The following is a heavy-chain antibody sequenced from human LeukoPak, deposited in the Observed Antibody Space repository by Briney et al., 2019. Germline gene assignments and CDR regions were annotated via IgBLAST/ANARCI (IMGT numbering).Heavy chain of an antibody. J-gene: IGHJ6*02. CDR3: ARRRGSTGYYYYGMDV. CDR1: GGSFSGYY. CDR2: INHSGST. Sequence: SETLSLICAVYGGSFSGYYWSWIRQPPGKGLEWIGEINHSGSTNYNPSLKSRVTISVDTSKNQFSLKLSSVTAADTAVYYCARRRGSTGYYYYGMDVWGQGTTVTVSS. V-gene: IGHV4-34*01. D-gene: IGHD3-10*01.